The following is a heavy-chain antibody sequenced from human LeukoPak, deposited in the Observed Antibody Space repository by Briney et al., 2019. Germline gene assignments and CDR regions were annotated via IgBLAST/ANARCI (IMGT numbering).Heavy chain of an antibody. J-gene: IGHJ4*02. Sequence: SVKVSCKASGGTFSSYAISWVRQAPGQGLEWMGGIIPIFGKANYAQKFQGRVTITADESTSTAYMELSSLRSEDTAVYYCARSRRVRYCSNISCYAGFFEYWGQGTLVTVSS. D-gene: IGHD2-2*01. V-gene: IGHV1-69*13. CDR1: GGTFSSYA. CDR2: IIPIFGKA. CDR3: ARSRRVRYCSNISCYAGFFEY.